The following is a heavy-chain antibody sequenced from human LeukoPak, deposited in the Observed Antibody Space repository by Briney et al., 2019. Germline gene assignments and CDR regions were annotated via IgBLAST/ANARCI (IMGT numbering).Heavy chain of an antibody. J-gene: IGHJ4*02. CDR2: IRSNDSTT. CDR1: GFSFSRYG. V-gene: IGHV3-48*04. Sequence: GGSLRLSCAASGFSFSRYGMKWVRQAPGKGLEWLSYIRSNDSTTYYADSVKGRFTISRDNAKNSLCLQMDSLRVEDTAVYYCAKRADSSAHSFDYWGQGTLVTVSS. CDR3: AKRADSSAHSFDY. D-gene: IGHD3-22*01.